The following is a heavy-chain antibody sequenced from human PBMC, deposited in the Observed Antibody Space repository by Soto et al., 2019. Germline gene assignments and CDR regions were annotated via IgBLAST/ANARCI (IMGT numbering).Heavy chain of an antibody. CDR1: GYTFTSYG. D-gene: IGHD3-10*01. CDR2: ISAYNGNT. J-gene: IGHJ5*02. CDR3: ARGPLWFGELVWFDP. Sequence: ASVKVSCKASGYTFTSYGISWVRQAPGQGLEWMGWISAYNGNTNYAQKLQGRVTMTTDTSTSTAYMELRSLRSDDTAVYYCARGPLWFGELVWFDPWGQGTLVTVSS. V-gene: IGHV1-18*01.